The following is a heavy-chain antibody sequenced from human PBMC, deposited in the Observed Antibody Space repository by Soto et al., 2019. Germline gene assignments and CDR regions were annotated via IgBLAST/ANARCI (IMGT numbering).Heavy chain of an antibody. Sequence: GGSLRLSCAASGFTFSSYCMNSVRQAPGKGLEWGPVISYDGSNNYYAASVKGRFTISRDNSKNTLYLQMNSLRAEDTAVYYCAKYRAVLGYFNWLSDYGGQGTLITVSS. D-gene: IGHD3-9*01. CDR2: ISYDGSNN. J-gene: IGHJ4*02. CDR1: GFTFSSYC. CDR3: AKYRAVLGYFNWLSDY. V-gene: IGHV3-30*18.